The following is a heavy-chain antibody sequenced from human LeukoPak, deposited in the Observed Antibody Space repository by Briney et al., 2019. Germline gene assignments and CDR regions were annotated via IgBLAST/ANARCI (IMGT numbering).Heavy chain of an antibody. Sequence: GGSLRLSCAASGFTVSSNYMSWVRQAPGKGLEWVSAISGSGTDTSYANSVKGRFTISRDNPKNTLYLQMNSLRAEDTAVYYCAKGGGSSCYSPSDYWGQGTLVTVSS. CDR2: ISGSGTDT. CDR1: GFTVSSNY. CDR3: AKGGGSSCYSPSDY. D-gene: IGHD2-15*01. J-gene: IGHJ4*02. V-gene: IGHV3-23*01.